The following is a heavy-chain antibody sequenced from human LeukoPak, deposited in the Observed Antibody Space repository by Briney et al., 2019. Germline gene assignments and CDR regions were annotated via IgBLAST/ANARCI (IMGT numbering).Heavy chain of an antibody. CDR2: IASDGSST. V-gene: IGHV3-74*01. D-gene: IGHD3-10*01. CDR3: ARAGSHWHYVY. J-gene: IGHJ4*02. Sequence: GGSLRLSCAASGFTFSSYWMNWARQAPGKGLVWVSRIASDGSSTTYADSVKGRFTISRDNAKNSLPLQMNNLRVEDTAVYYCARAGSHWHYVYWGQGTVVTVSS. CDR1: GFTFSSYW.